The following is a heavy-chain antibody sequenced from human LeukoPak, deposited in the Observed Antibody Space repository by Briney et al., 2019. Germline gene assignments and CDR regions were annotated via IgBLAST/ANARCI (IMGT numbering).Heavy chain of an antibody. CDR3: ARDPDSSSWRREFDY. CDR2: INPNSGGT. J-gene: IGHJ4*02. CDR1: GYTFTGYY. Sequence: ASVKVSCKASGYTFTGYYVHWVRQAPGQGLEWMGWINPNSGGTNYAQKFQGRVTMTRDTSISTAYMELRSLRSDDTAVYYCARDPDSSSWRREFDYWGQGTLVTVSS. V-gene: IGHV1-2*02. D-gene: IGHD6-13*01.